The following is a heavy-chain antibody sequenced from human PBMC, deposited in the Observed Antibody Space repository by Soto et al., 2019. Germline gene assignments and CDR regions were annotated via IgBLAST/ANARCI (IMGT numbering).Heavy chain of an antibody. J-gene: IGHJ4*02. D-gene: IGHD3-22*01. Sequence: PGGSLRLSCAASGFTFSSYSMNWVRQAPGKGLEWVSSISSSSSYIYYADSVKGRFTISRDNAKNSLYLQMNSLRAEDTAVYYCARGDDYYDSSGYWSDYWGQGTLVTVSS. V-gene: IGHV3-21*01. CDR3: ARGDDYYDSSGYWSDY. CDR2: ISSSSSYI. CDR1: GFTFSSYS.